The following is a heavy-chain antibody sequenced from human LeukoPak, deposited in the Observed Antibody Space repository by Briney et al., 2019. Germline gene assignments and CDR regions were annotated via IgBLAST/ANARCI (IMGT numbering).Heavy chain of an antibody. J-gene: IGHJ4*02. V-gene: IGHV3-53*01. CDR2: IYSGGSGGST. D-gene: IGHD5-12*01. CDR3: SGGYGGRYFNY. Sequence: PGGSLRLSCAASGFIVSSNYMNWVRQAPGKGLEWVSVIYSGGSGGSTYYADSVKGRFTISRDNSKNTLYLQMNSLKVEDTAVYCCSGGYGGRYFNYWVQGTLVTVCS. CDR1: GFIVSSNY.